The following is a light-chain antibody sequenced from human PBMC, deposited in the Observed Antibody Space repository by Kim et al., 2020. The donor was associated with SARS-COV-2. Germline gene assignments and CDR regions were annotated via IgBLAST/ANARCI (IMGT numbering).Light chain of an antibody. CDR1: SGSIADNH. Sequence: NFMLTQTHSVSESPGKTVTISCTRSSGSIADNHVQWYQQRPGSAPVNVMFEDDQRPSGVPARFSGSIDRSSNSASLTISGLRTEDEADYYCQSYDTDNQGVFGGGTKVTVL. V-gene: IGLV6-57*03. J-gene: IGLJ3*02. CDR2: EDD. CDR3: QSYDTDNQGV.